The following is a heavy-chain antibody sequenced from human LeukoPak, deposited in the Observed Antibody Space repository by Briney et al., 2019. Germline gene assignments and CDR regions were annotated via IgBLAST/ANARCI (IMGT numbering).Heavy chain of an antibody. J-gene: IGHJ5*02. D-gene: IGHD2-15*01. CDR3: ARRVVVAATPDNRFDP. V-gene: IGHV5-51*01. Sequence: GESLKISCKGSGYSFTTYWIGWVRQMPGKGLECMGIIYPGDSDTRYSPSFQGQVTISADKSFSTAYLQWSSLKASDTAMYYCARRVVVAATPDNRFDPWGQGTLVTVSS. CDR1: GYSFTTYW. CDR2: IYPGDSDT.